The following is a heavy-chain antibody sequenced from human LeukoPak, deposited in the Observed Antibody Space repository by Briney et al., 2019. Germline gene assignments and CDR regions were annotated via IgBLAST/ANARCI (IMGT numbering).Heavy chain of an antibody. CDR2: ISDSGGST. D-gene: IGHD2-15*01. J-gene: IGHJ6*02. CDR3: VRGYSFGPYGMDV. V-gene: IGHV3-64D*09. CDR1: GFPFSSYA. Sequence: GGSLRLSCSASGFPFSSYAMHWVRQAPGKGLEYVSAISDSGGSTYYADSVKGRFTISRDNSKNTLYLQMSSLRAEDTAVYFCVRGYSFGPYGMDVWGQGATVTVSS.